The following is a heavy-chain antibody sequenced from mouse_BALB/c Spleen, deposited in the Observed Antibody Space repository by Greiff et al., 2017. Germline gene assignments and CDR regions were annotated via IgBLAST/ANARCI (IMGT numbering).Heavy chain of an antibody. J-gene: IGHJ4*01. CDR2: ISSGGST. Sequence: EVKVVESGGGLVKPGGSLKLSCAASGFTFSSYAMSWVRQTPEKRLEWVASISSGGSTYYPDSVKGRFTISRDNARNILYLQMSSLRSEDTAMYYCARQIYYYGSSYVYYAMDYWGQGTSVTVSS. D-gene: IGHD1-1*01. V-gene: IGHV5-6-5*01. CDR3: ARQIYYYGSSYVYYAMDY. CDR1: GFTFSSYA.